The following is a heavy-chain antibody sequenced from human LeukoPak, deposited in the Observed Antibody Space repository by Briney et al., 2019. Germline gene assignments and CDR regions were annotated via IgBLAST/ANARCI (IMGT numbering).Heavy chain of an antibody. V-gene: IGHV4-34*01. CDR2: INHSGSN. D-gene: IGHD3-22*01. Sequence: SETLSLTCAVYGVSLSGYYWRWISQPPGKGLEWVGEINHSGSNNYNPSLKSRVTITVDTSKDQDSLKLSSETAADRAVYDGTGAPIGVVISTGYDFDFWGRGTLVIVSA. J-gene: IGHJ4*02. CDR1: GVSLSGYY. CDR3: TGAPIGVVISTGYDFDF.